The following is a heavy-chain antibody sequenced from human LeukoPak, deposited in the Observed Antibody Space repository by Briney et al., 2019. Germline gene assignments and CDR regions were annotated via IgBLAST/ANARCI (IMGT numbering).Heavy chain of an antibody. J-gene: IGHJ4*02. D-gene: IGHD6-19*01. CDR1: GFTFSNFA. CDR2: ISGSGGST. CDR3: AKMVHTEQWLVPFDH. Sequence: GESLRLSCAASGFTFSNFAMNWVRPAPGKGLEWVSPISGSGGSTYYADSVKGRFTISRDNSKNTLYLQMNSLRAEDTAVYYCAKMVHTEQWLVPFDHWGQGTLVTVSS. V-gene: IGHV3-23*01.